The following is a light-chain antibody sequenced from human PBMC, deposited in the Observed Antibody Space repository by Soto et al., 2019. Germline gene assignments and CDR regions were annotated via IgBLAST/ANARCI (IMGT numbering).Light chain of an antibody. CDR3: QECYRPWT. Sequence: DIVMTQSPDSLAVSLGERATINCKSSQSVLYSSNNKNYLAWYQQKPGQPPKLLIYWASTRESGCRDRCSGSGSETDFTLTITSLQAEDVAVYYWQECYRPWTFGQGTKVEIK. CDR1: QSVLYSSNNKNY. J-gene: IGKJ1*01. V-gene: IGKV4-1*01. CDR2: WAS.